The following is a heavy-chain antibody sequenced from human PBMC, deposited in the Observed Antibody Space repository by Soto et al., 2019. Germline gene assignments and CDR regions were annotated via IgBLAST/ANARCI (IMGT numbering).Heavy chain of an antibody. CDR3: AKGPSFGDWGSYSYFDY. CDR1: GLTFSSYA. CDR2: ISGSGGST. J-gene: IGHJ4*02. D-gene: IGHD1-26*01. Sequence: EAQLLESGGGWVQPGGSLRLSCAASGLTFSSYAMSWVRQAPGKGLEWFSVISGSGGSTYYADSVKGRFTISRDNSKNTLYLQMNSLRAEATAVFYCAKGPSFGDWGSYSYFDYWGQGTLVTVSS. V-gene: IGHV3-23*01.